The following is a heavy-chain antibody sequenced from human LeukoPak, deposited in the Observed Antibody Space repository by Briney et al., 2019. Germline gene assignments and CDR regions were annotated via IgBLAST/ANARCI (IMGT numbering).Heavy chain of an antibody. J-gene: IGHJ4*02. CDR3: ARDSQRLGELFPYFDY. V-gene: IGHV3-21*01. CDR2: ISSSSSYI. D-gene: IGHD3-16*01. CDR1: GFTFSTYS. Sequence: PGGSLRLSCAASGFTFSTYSMNWVRQAPGRGLEWVSSISSSSSYIYYADSVKGRFTISRDNAKNSLYLQMNSLRAEDTAVYYCARDSQRLGELFPYFDYWGQGTLVTVSS.